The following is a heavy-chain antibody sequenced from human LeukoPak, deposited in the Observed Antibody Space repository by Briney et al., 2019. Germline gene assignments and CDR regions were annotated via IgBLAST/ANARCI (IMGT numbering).Heavy chain of an antibody. CDR1: GGSISSYY. J-gene: IGHJ5*02. D-gene: IGHD1-7*01. CDR2: IYYSGST. Sequence: SETLSLTCTVSGGSISSYYWSWIRQPPEKGLEWIGYIYYSGSTNYNPSLKSRVTISVDTSKNQFSLKLSSVTAADTAVYYCARGAKQLELRGWFDPWGQGTLVTVSS. CDR3: ARGAKQLELRGWFDP. V-gene: IGHV4-59*01.